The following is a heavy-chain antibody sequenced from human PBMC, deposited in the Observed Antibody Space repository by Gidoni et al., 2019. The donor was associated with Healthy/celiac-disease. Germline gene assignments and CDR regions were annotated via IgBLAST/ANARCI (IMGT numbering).Heavy chain of an antibody. Sequence: EVQLVESGGGLVQPGRSLRLSCAASGFTFDDYAMHWVRQAPGKGLEWVSGISWNSGSIGYADSVKGRFTISRDNAKNSLYLQMNSLRAEDTALYYCAKDWAPTNWGQGTLVTVSS. CDR1: GFTFDDYA. CDR2: ISWNSGSI. V-gene: IGHV3-9*01. J-gene: IGHJ4*02. D-gene: IGHD2-2*01. CDR3: AKDWAPTN.